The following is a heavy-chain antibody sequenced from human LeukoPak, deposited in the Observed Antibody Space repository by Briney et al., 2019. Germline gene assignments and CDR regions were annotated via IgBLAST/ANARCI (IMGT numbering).Heavy chain of an antibody. CDR1: GDSVSSTSYY. Sequence: SETLSLTCSVSGDSVSSTSYYWGWIRQSPGKGLEWIASNLYSVTSYYNPSFMSRITISVDTSNNQRSLRLTSVTAADTAVYYCARLRDARWLLEYWGQGTLVTVSS. D-gene: IGHD4-23*01. CDR3: ARLRDARWLLEY. J-gene: IGHJ4*02. V-gene: IGHV4-39*01. CDR2: NLYSVTS.